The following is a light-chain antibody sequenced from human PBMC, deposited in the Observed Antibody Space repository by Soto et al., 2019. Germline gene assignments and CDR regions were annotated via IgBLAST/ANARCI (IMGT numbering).Light chain of an antibody. J-gene: IGLJ2*01. CDR1: SGDVGGYNS. CDR2: DVS. Sequence: QSALTQPASVSGSPGQSITISCAGTSGDVGGYNSVSWYQQHPGEAPKLMIYDVSYRPSGVSSRFSGSKSGNTASLTISNLQAGDEADYYCCSYASTSTRVFGGGTKLTVL. V-gene: IGLV2-14*03. CDR3: CSYASTSTRV.